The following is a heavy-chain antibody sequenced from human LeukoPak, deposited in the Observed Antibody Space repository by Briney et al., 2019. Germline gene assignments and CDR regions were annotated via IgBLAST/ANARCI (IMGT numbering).Heavy chain of an antibody. CDR2: TYYRSKLYN. Sequence: SQTLSLTCAISGDRVSSNSAAWNWLRQSPSRGLEWLGRTYYRSKLYNDYAVSVKSRITITPDTSKTQFSLQLNSVTPEDTAVYYCARDGEGYSYGFDYWGQGTLVTVSS. V-gene: IGHV6-1*01. J-gene: IGHJ4*02. D-gene: IGHD5-18*01. CDR3: ARDGEGYSYGFDY. CDR1: GDRVSSNSAA.